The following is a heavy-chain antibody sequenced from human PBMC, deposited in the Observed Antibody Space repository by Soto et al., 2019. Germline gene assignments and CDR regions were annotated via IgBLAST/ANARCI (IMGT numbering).Heavy chain of an antibody. Sequence: QVQLVQSGAEVKKPGSSVKVSCKASGGTFSSYAISWVRQAPGHGLEWMGGILPIFGTANYAQKFQGRVTLTADESTSTAYIELSSLRSEDTAVYYCGRDSRGWDYFDYWGQGTLVSVSS. CDR1: GGTFSSYA. V-gene: IGHV1-69*01. CDR3: GRDSRGWDYFDY. D-gene: IGHD6-19*01. J-gene: IGHJ4*02. CDR2: ILPIFGTA.